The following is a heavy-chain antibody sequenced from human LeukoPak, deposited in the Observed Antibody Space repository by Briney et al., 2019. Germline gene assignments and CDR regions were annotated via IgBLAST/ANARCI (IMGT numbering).Heavy chain of an antibody. CDR1: GGSISSYY. Sequence: SETLSLTCTVSGGSISSYYWSWIRQPPGKGLEWIGSIYYSGSTYYNPSLKSRVTISVDTSKNQFSLKLSSVTAADTAVYYCAKEGYSSSWNPLYYYYYYMDVWGKGTTVTISS. CDR2: IYYSGST. V-gene: IGHV4-39*07. D-gene: IGHD6-13*01. J-gene: IGHJ6*03. CDR3: AKEGYSSSWNPLYYYYYYMDV.